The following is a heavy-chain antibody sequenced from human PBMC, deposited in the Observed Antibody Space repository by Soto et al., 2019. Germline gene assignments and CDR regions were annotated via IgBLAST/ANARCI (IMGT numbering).Heavy chain of an antibody. CDR1: GGSISSYY. Sequence: SETLSLTCTVSGGSISSYYWSWIRQPPGKGLEWIGYIYYSGSTNYNPSLKSRVTISVDTSKNQFSLKLSSVTAADTAVYYCTRVIVDTAMVNFDYWGQGTLVTVS. D-gene: IGHD5-18*01. CDR2: IYYSGST. CDR3: TRVIVDTAMVNFDY. V-gene: IGHV4-59*01. J-gene: IGHJ4*02.